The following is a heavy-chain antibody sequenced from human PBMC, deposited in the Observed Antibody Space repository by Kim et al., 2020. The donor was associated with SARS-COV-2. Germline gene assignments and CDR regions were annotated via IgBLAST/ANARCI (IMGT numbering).Heavy chain of an antibody. CDR2: IYYSGST. D-gene: IGHD6-19*01. J-gene: IGHJ6*02. CDR1: GGSISSYY. CDR3: ARVSTGGSGPIPRSGWYFAYYYYYGMAV. Sequence: SETLSLTCTVSGGSISSYYWSWIRQPPGKGLEWIGYIYYSGSTNYNPSLKSRVTISVDTSKNQFSLKLSSVTAADTAVYYCARVSTGGSGPIPRSGWYFAYYYYYGMAVWGQGTTVTVSS. V-gene: IGHV4-59*01.